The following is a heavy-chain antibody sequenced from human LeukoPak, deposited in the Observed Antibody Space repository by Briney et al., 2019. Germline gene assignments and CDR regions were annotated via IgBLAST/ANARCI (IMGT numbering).Heavy chain of an antibody. D-gene: IGHD2-2*01. V-gene: IGHV5-51*01. J-gene: IGHJ1*01. Sequence: GESLKISCKASGYIFTSCWIGWGRQLPGKGLEWMAIIYPANSDTRYSPSFQGQVTISADKSISTAYLQWSSLKASDTAMYYCARPACSSTSCYLYFQYWGQGTLVTVSS. CDR1: GYIFTSCW. CDR3: ARPACSSTSCYLYFQY. CDR2: IYPANSDT.